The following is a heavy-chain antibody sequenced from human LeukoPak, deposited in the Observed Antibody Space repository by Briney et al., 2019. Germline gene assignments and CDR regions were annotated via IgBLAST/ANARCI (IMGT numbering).Heavy chain of an antibody. V-gene: IGHV1-2*02. CDR2: INPNSGGT. J-gene: IGHJ4*02. CDR3: ARVDRYYYDSSGRLGFDY. Sequence: ASVKVSCKASGYAFTGYYMHWVRQAPGQGLEWMGWINPNSGGTNYAQKFQGRVTMTRDTSISTAYMELSRLRSDDTAVYYCARVDRYYYDSSGRLGFDYWGQGTLVTVSS. CDR1: GYAFTGYY. D-gene: IGHD3-22*01.